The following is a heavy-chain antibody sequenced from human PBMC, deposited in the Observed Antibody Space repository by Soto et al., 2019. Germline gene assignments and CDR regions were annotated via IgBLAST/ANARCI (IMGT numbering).Heavy chain of an antibody. CDR1: GYSISSGYY. J-gene: IGHJ4*02. CDR3: AREFQGSYFDY. V-gene: IGHV4-38-2*02. CDR2: IYHSGST. Sequence: SETLSLTCAVSGYSISSGYYWGRIRQPPGKGLEWIGSIYHSGSTYYNPSLKSRVTISVDTSKNQFSLKLSSVTAADTAVYYCAREFQGSYFDYWGQGTLVTVSS. D-gene: IGHD3-10*01.